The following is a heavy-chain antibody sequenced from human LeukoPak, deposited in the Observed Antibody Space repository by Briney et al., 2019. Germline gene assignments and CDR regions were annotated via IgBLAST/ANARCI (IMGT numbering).Heavy chain of an antibody. CDR3: ARPRVVAATTSHAAFDI. Sequence: GESLKISCEGSGYPFTSYWIAWVRPMPGKGLGWMGIIYPGDSDTRYSPSFQGQVTISADKSISTAYLQWSSLTASDTAMYFCARPRVVAATTSHAAFDIWGQGTLVSVSS. V-gene: IGHV5-51*01. J-gene: IGHJ3*02. CDR2: IYPGDSDT. D-gene: IGHD2-15*01. CDR1: GYPFTSYW.